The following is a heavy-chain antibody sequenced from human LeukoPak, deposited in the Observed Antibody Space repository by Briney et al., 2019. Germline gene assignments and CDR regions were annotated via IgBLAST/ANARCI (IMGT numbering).Heavy chain of an antibody. J-gene: IGHJ5*02. V-gene: IGHV4-34*01. Sequence: PSETLSLTCAVYGGSFSGYYWSWIRQPPGKGLEWIGEINHSGSTNYNPSLKSRVTISVDTSKNQFSLKLSSVTAADTAVYYCARGLNWYYSFKQQERKFDPWGQGTLVTVSS. CDR2: INHSGST. CDR1: GGSFSGYY. CDR3: ARGLNWYYSFKQQERKFDP. D-gene: IGHD1-7*01.